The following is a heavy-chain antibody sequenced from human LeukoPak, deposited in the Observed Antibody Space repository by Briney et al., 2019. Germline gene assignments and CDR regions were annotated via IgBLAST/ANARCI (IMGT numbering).Heavy chain of an antibody. CDR2: FDPEDGET. D-gene: IGHD3-9*01. CDR1: GYTLTELS. Sequence: ASVKVSCKVSGYTLTELSMHWVRQAPGKGLEWMGGFDPEDGETIYAQKFQGRVTMTEDTSTDTAYMELSSLRSEDTAVYYCATAASRHYDILTGFQHWGQGTLVTVSS. J-gene: IGHJ1*01. CDR3: ATAASRHYDILTGFQH. V-gene: IGHV1-24*01.